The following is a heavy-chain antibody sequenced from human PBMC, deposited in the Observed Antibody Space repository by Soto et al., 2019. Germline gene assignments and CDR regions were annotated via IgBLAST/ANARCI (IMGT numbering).Heavy chain of an antibody. CDR3: ARELKDYSFYYFDY. J-gene: IGHJ4*02. V-gene: IGHV1-69*04. D-gene: IGHD4-4*01. Sequence: SGKVSCKASGGTFSSYTISWVRQAPGQGLEWMGSIIPILGIANYAQKFQGRVTITADKSTSTAYMELSSLRSEDTAVYYCARELKDYSFYYFDYWGQGTLVTVSS. CDR2: IIPILGIA. CDR1: GGTFSSYT.